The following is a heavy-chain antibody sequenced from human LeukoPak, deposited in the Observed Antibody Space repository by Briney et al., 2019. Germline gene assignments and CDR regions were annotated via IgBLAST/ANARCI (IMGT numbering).Heavy chain of an antibody. CDR2: IYPGDSDTRYSDA. J-gene: IGHJ4*02. CDR1: GYSFTSYW. V-gene: IGHV5-51*01. D-gene: IGHD3-22*01. Sequence: GESLKISCKGSGYSFTSYWIRWVRQMPGKGLEGTGIIYPGDSDTRYSDARYSPSFQGQVTISADKSNSTADLQWSSLKASDTAMYYCARRPYFDSSGYYDYWGQGTLVTVSS. CDR3: ARRPYFDSSGYYDY.